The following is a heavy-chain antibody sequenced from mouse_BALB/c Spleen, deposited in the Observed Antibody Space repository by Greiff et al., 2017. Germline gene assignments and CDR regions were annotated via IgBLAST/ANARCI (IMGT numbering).Heavy chain of an antibody. Sequence: EVQGVESGGDLVKPGGSLKLSCAASGFTFSSYTMSWVRQTPEKRLEWVATISSGGGNTYYPDSVKGRFTISRDNAKNNLYLQMSSLRSEDTALYYCARYYRYYFDYWGQGTTLTVSS. CDR3: ARYYRYYFDY. V-gene: IGHV5-9*03. J-gene: IGHJ2*01. CDR1: GFTFSSYT. D-gene: IGHD2-14*01. CDR2: ISSGGGNT.